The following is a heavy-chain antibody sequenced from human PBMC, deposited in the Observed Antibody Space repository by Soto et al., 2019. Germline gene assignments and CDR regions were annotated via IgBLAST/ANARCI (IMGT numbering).Heavy chain of an antibody. J-gene: IGHJ5*02. Sequence: SETLSLTCTVSGGSISNSRYYWAWIRQPPGKGLEWIGSIYHTGNTYYNPSLRSRVTISVDTSKNQFSLKLTSVTAADTAVYYCARDYYDSSDYTTNWFDPWGQGTLVTVS. CDR3: ARDYYDSSDYTTNWFDP. V-gene: IGHV4-39*01. CDR1: GGSISNSRYY. D-gene: IGHD3-22*01. CDR2: IYHTGNT.